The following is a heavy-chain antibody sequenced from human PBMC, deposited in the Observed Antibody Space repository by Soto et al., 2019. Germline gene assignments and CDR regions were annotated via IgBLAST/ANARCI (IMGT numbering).Heavy chain of an antibody. Sequence: QVQLVESGGGVVQPGRSLRLSCAASGFTFSSYGMHWVRQAPGKGLEWVAGISYDGSNKYYADSVKGRFTISRDNSKNTLYLQMNSLRAEDTAVYYCAKVGGYCSRTSCLYYYYYGMDVWGQGTTVTVSS. D-gene: IGHD2-2*01. V-gene: IGHV3-30*18. CDR2: ISYDGSNK. CDR1: GFTFSSYG. J-gene: IGHJ6*02. CDR3: AKVGGYCSRTSCLYYYYYGMDV.